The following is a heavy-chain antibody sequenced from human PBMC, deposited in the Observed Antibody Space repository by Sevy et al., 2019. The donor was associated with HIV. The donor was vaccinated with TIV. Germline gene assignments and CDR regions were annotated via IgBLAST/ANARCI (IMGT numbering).Heavy chain of an antibody. CDR1: GFTFSSSA. D-gene: IGHD3-3*01. J-gene: IGHJ4*02. CDR3: ARDPTQRGAYYVFWSGYFDY. Sequence: GGSLRLSCAASGFTFSSSAMHWVRQAPGKGLEWVAVISYDGSNKYYADSVKGRFTISRDDSKNTLYLGMNSLRNEDTAVYYCARDPTQRGAYYVFWSGYFDYWGQGTLVTVSS. V-gene: IGHV3-30-3*01. CDR2: ISYDGSNK.